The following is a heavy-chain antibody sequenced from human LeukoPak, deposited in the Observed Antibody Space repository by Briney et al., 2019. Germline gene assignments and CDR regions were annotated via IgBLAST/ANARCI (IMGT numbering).Heavy chain of an antibody. CDR3: AKPAAAGGLYFDY. D-gene: IGHD6-13*01. CDR1: GFTFSSYE. V-gene: IGHV3-53*05. CDR2: IYSGGST. J-gene: IGHJ4*02. Sequence: PGGSLRLSCAASGFTFSSYEMNWVRQAPGKGLEWVSVIYSGGSTYYADSVKGRFTISRDNSKNSLYLQMNSLRAEDTALYYCAKPAAAGGLYFDYWGQGTLVTVSS.